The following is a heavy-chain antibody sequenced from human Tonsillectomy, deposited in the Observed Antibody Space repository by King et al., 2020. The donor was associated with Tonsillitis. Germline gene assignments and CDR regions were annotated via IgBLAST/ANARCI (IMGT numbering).Heavy chain of an antibody. CDR2: ITHSGST. J-gene: IGHJ6*02. D-gene: IGHD3-10*01. V-gene: IGHV4-34*01. CDR3: ARVGTYYFGSGTSYGMAV. CDR1: GGSFSGYY. Sequence: VQLQQWGAGLLKPSETLSLTCAVYGGSFSGYYWTWLRQPPGKGLEWIGEITHSGSTNYNPSLKSRVTISVDTSKNHVSLKVSSVTAADTAVYYCARVGTYYFGSGTSYGMAVWGQGTTVTVSS.